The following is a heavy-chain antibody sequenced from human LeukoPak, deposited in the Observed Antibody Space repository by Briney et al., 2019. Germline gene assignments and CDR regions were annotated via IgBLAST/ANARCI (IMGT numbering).Heavy chain of an antibody. V-gene: IGHV3-30*02. CDR1: GFTFSTYG. J-gene: IGHJ4*02. CDR2: IRYDGGIK. Sequence: PGGSLRLSCAASGFTFSTYGMHWVRQAPGKGLEWVAFIRYDGGIKYYADSVKGRFTISRDNSKNTLYLQMNSLRAEDTAAYYCAKPYYYDSSGYSHTDYWGQGTLVTVSS. CDR3: AKPYYYDSSGYSHTDY. D-gene: IGHD3-22*01.